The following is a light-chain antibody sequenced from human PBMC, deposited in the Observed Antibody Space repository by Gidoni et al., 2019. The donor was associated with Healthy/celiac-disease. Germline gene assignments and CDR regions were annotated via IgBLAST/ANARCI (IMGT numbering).Light chain of an antibody. V-gene: IGLV2-23*01. CDR2: EGS. CDR1: SSDVGSYNL. J-gene: IGLJ2*01. Sequence: QSPLPQPASVSGSPGQSITISCTGTSSDVGSYNLVSWYQQHPGKAPKLMIYEGSERPSGVSNRFSGSKSGNTASLTISGLQAEDEADYFCCSYAGSSTSFVLFGGGTKLTVL. CDR3: CSYAGSSTSFVL.